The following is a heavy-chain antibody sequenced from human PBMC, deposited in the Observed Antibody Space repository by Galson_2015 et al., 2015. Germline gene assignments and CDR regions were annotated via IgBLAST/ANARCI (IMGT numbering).Heavy chain of an antibody. Sequence: QSGAEVKKPGESLKISCKGSGYSFTSYWIGWVRQMPGKGLEWMGIIYPGDSDTRYSPSFQGQVTISADKSISTAYLQWSSLKASDTAMYYCARHLRPPMIVVVPPDYWGQGTLVTVSS. CDR1: GYSFTSYW. V-gene: IGHV5-51*01. D-gene: IGHD3-22*01. J-gene: IGHJ4*02. CDR2: IYPGDSDT. CDR3: ARHLRPPMIVVVPPDY.